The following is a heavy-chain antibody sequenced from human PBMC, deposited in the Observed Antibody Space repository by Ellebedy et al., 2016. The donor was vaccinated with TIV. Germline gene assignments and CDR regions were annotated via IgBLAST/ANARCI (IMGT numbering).Heavy chain of an antibody. CDR1: GYTFTGYY. J-gene: IGHJ4*02. V-gene: IGHV1-2*02. D-gene: IGHD3-10*01. CDR3: ARSPVRGISLLDY. Sequence: ASVKVSXKSSGYTFTGYYMHWVREAPGQGLEWMGWINPNSGSTKYEQKFQGRVTMTRDRSISTAYMELSRLRSDDTAVYYCARSPVRGISLLDYWGQGTPVTVSS. CDR2: INPNSGST.